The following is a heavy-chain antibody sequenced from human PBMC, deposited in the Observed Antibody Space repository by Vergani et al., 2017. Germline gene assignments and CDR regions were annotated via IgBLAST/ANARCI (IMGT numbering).Heavy chain of an antibody. CDR1: GFSFGSYG. V-gene: IGHV3-30*18. CDR2: ISNDGGNK. CDR3: VKDRGASIGFDD. J-gene: IGHJ4*02. Sequence: QVQLVESGGNVVQSGTSLRLSCAASGFSFGSYGMHWVRQSPGKGLEWVAVISNDGGNKYYADSVKGRFTISRDNSKNMLYLQMDSLRPEDTAMFYCVKDRGASIGFDDWGQGTQVTVSS. D-gene: IGHD2-2*01.